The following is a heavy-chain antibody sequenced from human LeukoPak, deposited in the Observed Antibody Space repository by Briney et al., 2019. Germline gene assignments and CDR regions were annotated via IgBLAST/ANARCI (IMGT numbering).Heavy chain of an antibody. Sequence: SETLSLTCAVYGGSFSGYYWSWIRQPPGKGLEWIGEINHSGNTNYNPSLKSRVTILVDTSKNQFSLKLNSVTAADTAVYYCARIFGGPVSRRFDPWGQGTLVTVSS. J-gene: IGHJ5*02. V-gene: IGHV4-34*01. D-gene: IGHD4-23*01. CDR2: INHSGNT. CDR1: GGSFSGYY. CDR3: ARIFGGPVSRRFDP.